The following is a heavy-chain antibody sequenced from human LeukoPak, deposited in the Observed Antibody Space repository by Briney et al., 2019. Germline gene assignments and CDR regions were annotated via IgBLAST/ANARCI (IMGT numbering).Heavy chain of an antibody. J-gene: IGHJ4*02. CDR2: TYYRSKWYN. CDR3: ARDRWANWNYDDY. V-gene: IGHV6-1*01. D-gene: IGHD1-20*01. CDR1: GDSVPSNSAA. Sequence: SQTLSLTCAISGDSVPSNSAAWNWLRQSPSRGLEWLGRTYYRSKWYNDYAVSVKSRITINPDTSKNQFSLQLNSVTPEDTAVYYCARDRWANWNYDDYWGQGTLVTVSS.